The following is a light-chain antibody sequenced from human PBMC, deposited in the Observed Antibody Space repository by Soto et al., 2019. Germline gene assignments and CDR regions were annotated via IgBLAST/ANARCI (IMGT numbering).Light chain of an antibody. V-gene: IGLV2-11*01. J-gene: IGLJ1*01. Sequence: QSALTQPRSVSGPAGQSVTIFCTGSSSDVGGYEYVSLYRQHPGKAPKLMIYDVRERPSGVPDRVSGSKSGNPASLTISGLQAEDEADYYCCSYAGSYTYVFGTGTKVTVL. CDR1: SSDVGGYEY. CDR3: CSYAGSYTYV. CDR2: DVR.